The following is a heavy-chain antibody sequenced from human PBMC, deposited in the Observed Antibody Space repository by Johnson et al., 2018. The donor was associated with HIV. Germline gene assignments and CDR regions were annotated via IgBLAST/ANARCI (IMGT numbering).Heavy chain of an antibody. Sequence: QVQLVESGGGVVQPGRSLRLSCAASGFTFSSYGMHWVRQAPGKGLEWVAFIRYDGSNKYYADSVKGRFTISRDNSKNTLYLQMNSLRAEDTAVYYRARVRQLGRGDAFDIWGQGTMVTVSS. J-gene: IGHJ3*02. CDR3: ARVRQLGRGDAFDI. V-gene: IGHV3-30*02. CDR1: GFTFSSYG. CDR2: IRYDGSNK. D-gene: IGHD6-6*01.